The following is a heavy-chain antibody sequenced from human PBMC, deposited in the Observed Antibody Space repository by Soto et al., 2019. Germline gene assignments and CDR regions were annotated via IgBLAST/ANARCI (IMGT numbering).Heavy chain of an antibody. Sequence: SETLSLTCTVSGGSFSNDYWTWIRQSPGKGLEWIGYIFHSGITDYNPSLQSRVTISIDTSRNHFSLNLTSVTAADTAVYYCDTQSYINSRDYYYYAMDVWGQGTTVTVSS. CDR2: IFHSGIT. D-gene: IGHD4-4*01. V-gene: IGHV4-59*01. CDR3: DTQSYINSRDYYYYAMDV. CDR1: GGSFSNDY. J-gene: IGHJ6*02.